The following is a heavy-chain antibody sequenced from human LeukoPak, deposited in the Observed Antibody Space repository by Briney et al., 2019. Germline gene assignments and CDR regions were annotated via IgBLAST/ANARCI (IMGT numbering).Heavy chain of an antibody. CDR1: GGSFSGYY. Sequence: ASETLSLTCAVYGGSFSGYYWSWIRQPPGKGLEWIGEINHSGSTNYNPSLKSRVTISVDTSKNQFSLKLSSVTAADTAVYYCARLTNLRWFDPWGQGTLVTVSS. CDR2: INHSGST. J-gene: IGHJ5*02. CDR3: ARLTNLRWFDP. V-gene: IGHV4-34*01. D-gene: IGHD1/OR15-1a*01.